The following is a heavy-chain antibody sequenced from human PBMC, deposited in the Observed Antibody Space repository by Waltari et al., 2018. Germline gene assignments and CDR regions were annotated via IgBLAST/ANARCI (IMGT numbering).Heavy chain of an antibody. J-gene: IGHJ6*02. V-gene: IGHV3-74*01. D-gene: IGHD3-3*01. Sequence: EVQMVESGGGLVQPGGSLRLSCEAPGFPLGNFWVYWVRQGPGQGLMYVSGLDGDGTRTRYADSVRGRFTISRDNAKNAVYLQMTSLRDEDTALYYCARDWRNLGMDVWGQGTTVTVSS. CDR2: LDGDGTRT. CDR1: GFPLGNFW. CDR3: ARDWRNLGMDV.